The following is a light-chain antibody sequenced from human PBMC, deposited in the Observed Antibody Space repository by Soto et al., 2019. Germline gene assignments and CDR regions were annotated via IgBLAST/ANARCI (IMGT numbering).Light chain of an antibody. J-gene: IGLJ2*01. CDR3: AAWDDSLNGVV. CDR2: GDN. V-gene: IGLV1-44*01. CDR1: TSNIGTHT. Sequence: QSVLTQSPSVSGTPGQGVTISCSGGTSNIGTHTVNWYQQLPGTAPKVLIYGDNQRPSGVADRFSGSKSGTSASLAISGLQSEDEADYYCAAWDDSLNGVVFGGGTKLTVL.